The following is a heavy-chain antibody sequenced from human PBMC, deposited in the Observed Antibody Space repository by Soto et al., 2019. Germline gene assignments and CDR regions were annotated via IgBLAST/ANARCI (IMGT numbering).Heavy chain of an antibody. V-gene: IGHV3-23*01. CDR1: GLTVSSNY. CDR3: TKSRRGILMVYGFGGMDV. D-gene: IGHD2-8*01. J-gene: IGHJ6*02. CDR2: ISGSGDGT. Sequence: GGSLRLSCAASGLTVSSNYMGWVRQARGKGLEWVASISGSGDGTYYGDSVKGRFTISRDSSSSTLYLQMNNLRGEDTAVYFCTKSRRGILMVYGFGGMDVWGQGTTVTVSS.